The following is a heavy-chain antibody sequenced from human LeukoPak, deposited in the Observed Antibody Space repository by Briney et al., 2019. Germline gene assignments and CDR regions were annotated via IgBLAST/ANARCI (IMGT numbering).Heavy chain of an antibody. CDR3: ARDVEGSSSWFDP. Sequence: ASVKVSCKASGYTFTGYYMHWVRQASGQGLEWMGWINPNSGGTNYAQKFQGRVTMTRDTSISTAYMELSRLRSDDTAVYYCARDVEGSSSWFDPWGQGTLVTVSS. CDR2: INPNSGGT. J-gene: IGHJ5*02. V-gene: IGHV1-2*02. CDR1: GYTFTGYY. D-gene: IGHD6-6*01.